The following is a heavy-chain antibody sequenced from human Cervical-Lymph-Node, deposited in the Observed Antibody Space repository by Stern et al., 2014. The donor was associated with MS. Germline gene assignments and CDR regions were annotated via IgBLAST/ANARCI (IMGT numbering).Heavy chain of an antibody. D-gene: IGHD6-19*01. CDR1: GFTFSSYA. CDR2: ISYDVCIK. J-gene: IGHJ1*01. V-gene: IGHV3-30*09. Sequence: VQLVESGGGVVQPGRSLRLSCAASGFTFSSYAMHWVRQAPGTGLEWVAGISYDVCIKYYADSVRGRFAISRKYSKNTLSLQMNNLRAEETAVYYCAEDDGYSSGWSLYFQHWGQGTLVTVSS. CDR3: AEDDGYSSGWSLYFQH.